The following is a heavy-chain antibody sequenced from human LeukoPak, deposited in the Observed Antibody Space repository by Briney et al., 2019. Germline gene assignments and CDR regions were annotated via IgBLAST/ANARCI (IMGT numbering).Heavy chain of an antibody. CDR1: GGTFSSYA. CDR3: AYGDTPSY. V-gene: IGHV1-69*04. D-gene: IGHD4-17*01. Sequence: SVKVSCKASGGTFSSYAISWVRQAPGQGLGWMGRIIPIFGIANYAQKFQGRVTITADKSTRTAYMELSSLRSEDTAVYYCAYGDTPSYWGQGTLVTVSS. J-gene: IGHJ4*02. CDR2: IIPIFGIA.